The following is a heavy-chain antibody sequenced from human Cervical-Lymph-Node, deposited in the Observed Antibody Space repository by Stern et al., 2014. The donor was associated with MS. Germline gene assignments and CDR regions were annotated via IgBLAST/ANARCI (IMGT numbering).Heavy chain of an antibody. V-gene: IGHV2-5*02. Sequence: QVTLRESGPTLVKPTQTLTLTCTFSGFSLSTNGLGVGWIRKPPGKALEWLAVIYWDNDKRYSASLKSRLTITKDTSRNQVVLTMTNMEPVDTGTYYCAQSASSWYTADHWGQGTLVTVSS. J-gene: IGHJ4*02. CDR3: AQSASSWYTADH. CDR1: GFSLSTNGLG. CDR2: IYWDNDK. D-gene: IGHD6-13*01.